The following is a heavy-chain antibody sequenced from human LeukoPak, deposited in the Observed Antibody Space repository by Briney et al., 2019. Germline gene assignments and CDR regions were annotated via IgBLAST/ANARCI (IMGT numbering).Heavy chain of an antibody. CDR1: GDSIGTYY. V-gene: IGHV4-59*12. CDR3: ARGRRAAAVYNWFDP. D-gene: IGHD6-13*01. J-gene: IGHJ5*02. Sequence: SETLSLTCTVSGDSIGTYYWSWIRQPPGKGLEWIGYVYYNGNTNYNPSLKSRVTISVDTSKNQFSLKLSSVTAADTAVYYCARGRRAAAVYNWFDPWGQGTLVTVSS. CDR2: VYYNGNT.